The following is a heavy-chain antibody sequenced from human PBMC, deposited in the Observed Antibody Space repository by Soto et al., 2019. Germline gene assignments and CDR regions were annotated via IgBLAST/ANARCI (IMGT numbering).Heavy chain of an antibody. Sequence: PSETLSLTCTVSGGSISSGGYYWSWIRQHPGKGLEWIGYIYCSGSTYYNPSLKSRVTISVDTSKNQFSLKLSSVTAADTAVYYCANCPPSYSSGVYYYYYGMDVWGQGTTVTVSS. CDR1: GGSISSGGYY. J-gene: IGHJ6*02. D-gene: IGHD6-19*01. V-gene: IGHV4-31*03. CDR3: ANCPPSYSSGVYYYYYGMDV. CDR2: IYCSGST.